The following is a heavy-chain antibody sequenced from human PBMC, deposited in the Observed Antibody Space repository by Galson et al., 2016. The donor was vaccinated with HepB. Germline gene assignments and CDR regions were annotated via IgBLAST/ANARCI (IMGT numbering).Heavy chain of an antibody. D-gene: IGHD1-20*01. J-gene: IGHJ6*02. CDR3: ARDYWVTGRDYYGMDV. V-gene: IGHV4-4*02. CDR1: GGSIRSVNW. CDR2: ISHGGNT. Sequence: SETLSLTCAVSGGSIRSVNWWTWVRQAPGKGLEWIGEISHGGNTNYNPSLKSRVAISVDESKNHFSLKLTSVTAADTAVHYCARDYWVTGRDYYGMDVWGQGTTVTVSS.